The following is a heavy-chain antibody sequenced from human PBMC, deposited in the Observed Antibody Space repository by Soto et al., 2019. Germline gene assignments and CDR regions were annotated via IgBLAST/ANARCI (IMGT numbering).Heavy chain of an antibody. J-gene: IGHJ6*03. CDR1: GYTFTSYY. CDR3: ARTRITIFGVVTPYYYYYYMDV. D-gene: IGHD3-3*01. Sequence: ASVKVSCKASGYTFTSYYMHWVRQAPGQGLEWMGIINPSGGSTSYAQKFQGRVTMTRDTSTSTVYMELSSLRSEDTAVYYCARTRITIFGVVTPYYYYYYMDVWGKGTTVTVSS. V-gene: IGHV1-46*03. CDR2: INPSGGST.